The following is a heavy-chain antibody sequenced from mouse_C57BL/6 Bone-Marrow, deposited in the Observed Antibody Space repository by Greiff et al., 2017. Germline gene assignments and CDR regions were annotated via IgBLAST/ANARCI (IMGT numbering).Heavy chain of an antibody. CDR2: IYPRDGST. D-gene: IGHD1-1*01. CDR3: ARLEFDGSSGDWYFDV. J-gene: IGHJ1*03. V-gene: IGHV1-85*01. Sequence: QVQLQQSGPELVKPGASVKLSCKASGYTFTSYDINWVKQRPGKGLEWIGWIYPRDGSTKYNEKFKGKATLTVDKSSSTAYVELHSLTSEDAAVYFCARLEFDGSSGDWYFDVWGTGTTVTVSS. CDR1: GYTFTSYD.